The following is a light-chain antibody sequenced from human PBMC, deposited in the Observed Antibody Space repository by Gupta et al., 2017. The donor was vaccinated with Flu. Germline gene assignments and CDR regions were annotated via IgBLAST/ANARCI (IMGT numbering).Light chain of an antibody. CDR1: SCDFCVSDY. CDR3: SSYTSGSTFYV. CDR2: DDA. J-gene: IGLJ1*01. Sequence: HSALTPPASVSGSSGQSITISCPGTSCDFCVSDYLSLHQQHPDKPPKLIIYDDANRPSWVSSSFSGSKSGNTASLTITGLQDEDETDYYYSSYTSGSTFYVFGTGTKVTVL. V-gene: IGLV2-14*01.